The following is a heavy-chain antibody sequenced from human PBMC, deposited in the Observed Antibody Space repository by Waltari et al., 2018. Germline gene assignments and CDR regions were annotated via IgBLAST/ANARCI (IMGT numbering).Heavy chain of an antibody. CDR3: ARRSAVAGYDY. CDR2: IYYSEST. Sequence: QVQLQESGPGLVKPSETLSLTCPVPGGSIRSYYWIWIRQPPGKGLEWIGYIYYSESTNYNPSLKSRVTISVDTSKNQFSLKLSSVTAADTAVYYCARRSAVAGYDYWGQGTLVTVSS. J-gene: IGHJ4*02. V-gene: IGHV4-59*01. CDR1: GGSIRSYY. D-gene: IGHD6-19*01.